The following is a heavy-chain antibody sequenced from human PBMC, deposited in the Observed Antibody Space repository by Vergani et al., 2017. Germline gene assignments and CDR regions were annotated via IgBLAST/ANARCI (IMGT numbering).Heavy chain of an antibody. V-gene: IGHV2-5*01. CDR3: AHRNIVVVPAAGPGGFDP. Sequence: QITLKESGPTLVKPTQTLTLTCTFSGFSLSTSGVGVGWIRQPPGKALEWLALIYWNDDKRYSPSLKIRLTITKDTSKNQVVLTMTNMDPVDTATYYCAHRNIVVVPAAGPGGFDPWGQGTLVTVSS. D-gene: IGHD2-2*01. CDR2: IYWNDDK. CDR1: GFSLSTSGVG. J-gene: IGHJ5*02.